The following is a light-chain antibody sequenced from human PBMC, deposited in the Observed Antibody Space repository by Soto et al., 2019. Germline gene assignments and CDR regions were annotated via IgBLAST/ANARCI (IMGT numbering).Light chain of an antibody. CDR1: TGAVTSGNY. Sequence: QAVVTQEPSLTVSPGGTVTLTCGSSTGAVTSGNYPYWFQRKPGQAPKTLIYDTSNKRSWTPARFSGSLLGGKAALTLSGVQPEDEADYYCLLSYSDARKVAFGGGTKLTVL. J-gene: IGLJ2*01. V-gene: IGLV7-46*01. CDR3: LLSYSDARKVA. CDR2: DTS.